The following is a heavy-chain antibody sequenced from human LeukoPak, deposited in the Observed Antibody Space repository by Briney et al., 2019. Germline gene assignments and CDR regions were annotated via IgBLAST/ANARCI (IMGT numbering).Heavy chain of an antibody. CDR3: ASSAEALIDC. Sequence: PGRSLRLSCAASGFTFSNYDMHWVRQAPGKGLEWVAVIWFDGSNKFYADSVKGRFTISRDNSKNTLYLQMNSLRAEDTAVYYCASSAEALIDCWGQGTLVIVSS. CDR2: IWFDGSNK. D-gene: IGHD6-19*01. CDR1: GFTFSNYD. V-gene: IGHV3-33*01. J-gene: IGHJ4*02.